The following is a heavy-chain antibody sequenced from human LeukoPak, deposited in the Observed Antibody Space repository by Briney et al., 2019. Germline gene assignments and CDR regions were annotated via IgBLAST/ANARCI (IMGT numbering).Heavy chain of an antibody. Sequence: SETLSLTCTVSGGSISSYYWSWIRQPPGKGLEWIGYIYYSGSTNYNPSLKSRVTISVDTSKNQFSLKLSSVTAADTAVYYCASKSYGDLYFDYWGQGTLVTVSS. V-gene: IGHV4-59*01. D-gene: IGHD4-17*01. CDR1: GGSISSYY. J-gene: IGHJ4*02. CDR3: ASKSYGDLYFDY. CDR2: IYYSGST.